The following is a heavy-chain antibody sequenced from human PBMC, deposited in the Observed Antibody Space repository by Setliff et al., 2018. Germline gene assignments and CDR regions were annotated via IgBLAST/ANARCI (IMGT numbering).Heavy chain of an antibody. J-gene: IGHJ4*02. D-gene: IGHD5-18*01. Sequence: ASVKVSCKVSGYTLTEFAMQWVRQAPGEGLEWMGGFDPEDGETIYAQKFQGRVTMTEDTSTDTAYMELSSLRSEDTAVYYCATSVSWIQLVLYPQGHPEPFDYWGQGTLVTVSS. V-gene: IGHV1-24*01. CDR1: GYTLTEFA. CDR2: FDPEDGET. CDR3: ATSVSWIQLVLYPQGHPEPFDY.